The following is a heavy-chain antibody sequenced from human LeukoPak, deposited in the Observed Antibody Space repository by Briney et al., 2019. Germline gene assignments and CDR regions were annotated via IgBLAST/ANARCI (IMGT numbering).Heavy chain of an antibody. CDR1: GFTFSSYA. V-gene: IGHV3-23*01. Sequence: PGGSLRLSCAASGFTFSSYAMSWVRQAPGKGLEWVSAISGSGGSTYYADSVEGRFTISRDNSKNTLYLQMNSLRAEDTAVYYCANLGIVGATPTFDYWGQGTLVTVSS. D-gene: IGHD1-26*01. CDR3: ANLGIVGATPTFDY. CDR2: ISGSGGST. J-gene: IGHJ4*02.